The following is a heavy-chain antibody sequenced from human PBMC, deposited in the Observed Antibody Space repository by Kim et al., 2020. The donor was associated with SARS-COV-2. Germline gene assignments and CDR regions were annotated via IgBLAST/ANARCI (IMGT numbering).Heavy chain of an antibody. V-gene: IGHV3-7*01. D-gene: IGHD6-19*01. CDR2: IKLDGNQK. CDR3: ARDGDLYSSGKDAFDI. J-gene: IGHJ3*02. CDR1: GFTFSRYW. Sequence: GGSLRLSCAASGFTFSRYWMTWVRQAPGKWLEGVANIKLDGNQKYYVDSVKGRFTISRDNAKNTLYLQMNSLRAEDTAVYYCARDGDLYSSGKDAFDIWGQGTMVTVSS.